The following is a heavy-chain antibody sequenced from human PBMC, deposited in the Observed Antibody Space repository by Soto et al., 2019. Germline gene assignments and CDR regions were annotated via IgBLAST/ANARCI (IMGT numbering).Heavy chain of an antibody. CDR1: GYTFTGYY. J-gene: IGHJ6*02. Sequence: ASVKVSCKASGYTFTGYYMHWVRQAPGQGLEWVAWIKPNSGGTNYAQKFQGWVTMTRDTSISTAYMELSRLRSDDTAVYYCARSPGGCSSTSCPYYYYYGMDVWGQGTTVTVSS. CDR3: ARSPGGCSSTSCPYYYYYGMDV. V-gene: IGHV1-2*04. CDR2: IKPNSGGT. D-gene: IGHD2-2*01.